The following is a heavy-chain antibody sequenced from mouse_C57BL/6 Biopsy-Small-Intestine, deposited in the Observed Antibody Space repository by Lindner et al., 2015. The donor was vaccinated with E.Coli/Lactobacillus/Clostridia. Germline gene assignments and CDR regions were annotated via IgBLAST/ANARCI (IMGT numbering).Heavy chain of an antibody. D-gene: IGHD6-1*01. V-gene: IGHV1S29*02. Sequence: SVKVSCKVATYAFTGYFIHWVRQAPGQGLEWMAWLNPNTGDAGCAQKFQGRVATTWDTSLSTGYLELNRVTSDDTAIYFCARDPGIPVPAKAWGQGTLVTVSS. J-gene: IGHJ4*01. CDR1: TYAFTGYF. CDR2: LNPNTGDA. CDR3: ARDPGIPVPAKA.